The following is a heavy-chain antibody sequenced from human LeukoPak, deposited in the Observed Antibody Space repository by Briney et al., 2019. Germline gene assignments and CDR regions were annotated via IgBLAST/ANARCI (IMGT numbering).Heavy chain of an antibody. CDR2: IIPILGIA. J-gene: IGHJ4*02. D-gene: IGHD6-6*01. CDR3: ARGGRAGYSSSSNAGYVY. V-gene: IGHV1-69*04. CDR1: GGTFSSYA. Sequence: SVKVSCKASGGTFSSYAISWVRQAPGQGLEWMGRIIPILGIANYAQKFQGRVTITADKSTSTAYMELSSLRSEDTAVYYCARGGRAGYSSSSNAGYVYWGQGTLVTVSS.